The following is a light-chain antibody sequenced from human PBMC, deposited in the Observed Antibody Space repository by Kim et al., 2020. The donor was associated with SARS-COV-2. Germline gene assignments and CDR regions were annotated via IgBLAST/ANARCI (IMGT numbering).Light chain of an antibody. V-gene: IGKV1-27*01. J-gene: IGKJ1*01. CDR1: QGINNY. CDR3: QKHNSAPWT. Sequence: ASVGDRITIPCRASQGINNYLAWYQQKPGKVPKLLIYATSTLQSGVPSRFSGSGSGTDFTLTISSLQPEDVATYYCQKHNSAPWTFGQGTKVEIK. CDR2: ATS.